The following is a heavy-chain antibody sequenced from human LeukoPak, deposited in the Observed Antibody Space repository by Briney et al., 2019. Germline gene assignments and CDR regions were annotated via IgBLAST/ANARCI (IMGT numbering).Heavy chain of an antibody. CDR1: GDSVSSNSAA. CDR2: TYYRSKWYI. D-gene: IGHD2-8*01. V-gene: IGHV6-1*01. CDR3: ARTHGYFDY. J-gene: IGHJ4*02. Sequence: SQTLSLTCAISGDSVSSNSAAWNWIRQSPSRGLEWLGRTYYRSKWYIEYAVSVKSRARISPDTSKNQFSLQLNSVTPEDSAVYYCARTHGYFDYWGEGTLVSVSS.